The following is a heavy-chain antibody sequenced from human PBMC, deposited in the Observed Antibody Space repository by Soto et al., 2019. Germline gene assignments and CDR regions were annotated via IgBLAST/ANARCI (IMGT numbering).Heavy chain of an antibody. CDR1: GGSISSGDYY. V-gene: IGHV4-30-4*01. CDR2: IYYSGST. Sequence: KTSETLSLTCTVSGGSISSGDYYWSWIRQPPGKGLEWIGYIYYSGSTYYNPSLKSRVTISVDTSKNQFSLKLSSVTAADTAVYYCARAEYSGYAGYWGQGTLVTVSS. J-gene: IGHJ4*02. D-gene: IGHD5-12*01. CDR3: ARAEYSGYAGY.